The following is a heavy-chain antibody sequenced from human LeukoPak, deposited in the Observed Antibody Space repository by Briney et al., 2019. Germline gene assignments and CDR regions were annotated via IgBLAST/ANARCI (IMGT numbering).Heavy chain of an antibody. V-gene: IGHV1-69*13. CDR2: IIPIFGTA. Sequence: SVKVSCKASGGTFSSYAISWVRQAPGQGLEWMGGIIPIFGTANYARKFQGRVTITADESTSTAYMELSSLRSEDTAVYYCARVEVMERDPRFDYWGQGTLVTVSS. CDR3: ARVEVMERDPRFDY. D-gene: IGHD1-26*01. J-gene: IGHJ4*02. CDR1: GGTFSSYA.